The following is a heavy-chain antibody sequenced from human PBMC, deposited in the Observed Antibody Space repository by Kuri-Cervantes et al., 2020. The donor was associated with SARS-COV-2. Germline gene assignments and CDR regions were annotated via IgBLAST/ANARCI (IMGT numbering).Heavy chain of an antibody. CDR2: ISGSRSYI. Sequence: GESLKISCVASGFTFSSYTLTWVRQAPGKALEWVSSISGSRSYIYYADSVKGRFTISTDNAENSLYLQMNSLRAEDTAVYYCARDQVVEWRDYYYYMDVWGKGTTVTVSS. V-gene: IGHV3-21*01. D-gene: IGHD2-15*01. CDR3: ARDQVVEWRDYYYYMDV. J-gene: IGHJ6*03. CDR1: GFTFSSYT.